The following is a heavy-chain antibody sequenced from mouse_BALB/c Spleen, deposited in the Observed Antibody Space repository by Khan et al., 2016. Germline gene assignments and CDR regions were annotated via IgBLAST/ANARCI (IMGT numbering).Heavy chain of an antibody. D-gene: IGHD3-3*01. CDR3: ARARAVTSYFDY. V-gene: IGHV1S81*02. CDR2: INTSNGRN. Sequence: VQLQESGAELVKPGASVKLSCKASGYTFTSYWMHWVQQRPGQGLEWFGEINTSNGRNNYNEKLKSKAISTVEKSSSIAYMQFSSLTSEDSAVVYCARARAVTSYFDYWGQGTTLTVSA. CDR1: GYTFTSYW. J-gene: IGHJ2*01.